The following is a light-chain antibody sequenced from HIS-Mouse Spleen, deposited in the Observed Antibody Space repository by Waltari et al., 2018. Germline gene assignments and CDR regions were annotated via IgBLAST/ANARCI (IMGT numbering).Light chain of an antibody. Sequence: QSVLTQPPSASGTPGQRVTISCSGSSSNLGRNYVHWYQQLPGTAPKLLIYRNNQRPSGVPDRFSGSKSGTSASLAISGLRSEDEADYYCAAWDDSLSGPVFGGGTKLTVL. V-gene: IGLV1-47*01. J-gene: IGLJ3*02. CDR2: RNN. CDR1: SSNLGRNY. CDR3: AAWDDSLSGPV.